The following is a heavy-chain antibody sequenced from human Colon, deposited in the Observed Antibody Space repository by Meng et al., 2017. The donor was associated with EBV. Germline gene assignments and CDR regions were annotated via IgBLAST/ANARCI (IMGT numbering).Heavy chain of an antibody. CDR3: ARDGGVTHIP. J-gene: IGHJ5*02. CDR1: GNSISTSNW. Sequence: VALEGSGPGLVKPSVNLSPTCAVSGNSISTSNWWSGIRQSPGEGLEWIGAIYHNGQTNYNPSLKSRVSMSVDESKNEFSLNLKSVTAADTAVYYCARDGGVTHIPWGQGVLVTVSS. CDR2: IYHNGQT. D-gene: IGHD2-8*02. V-gene: IGHV4-4*02.